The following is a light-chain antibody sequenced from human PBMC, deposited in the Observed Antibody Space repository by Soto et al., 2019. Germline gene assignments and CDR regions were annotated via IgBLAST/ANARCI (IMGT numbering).Light chain of an antibody. V-gene: IGKV3-20*01. CDR2: GAS. J-gene: IGKJ2*01. CDR3: QQYGSSPYT. CDR1: KSVSSSY. Sequence: EIVVTQSPGTLSLSPGERATLSCRASKSVSSSYLAWYQQKPGQAPRLLIYGASSRATGIPDRFSGSGSGTDFTLTISRLEPEDFAVYYCQQYGSSPYTFGQGTKLEIK.